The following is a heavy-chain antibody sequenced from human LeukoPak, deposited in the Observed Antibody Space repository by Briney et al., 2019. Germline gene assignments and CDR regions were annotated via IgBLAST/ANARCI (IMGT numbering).Heavy chain of an antibody. CDR3: ARAKTGTTRFDP. CDR1: GYTFTSYG. D-gene: IGHD1-7*01. Sequence: ASVKVSCKASGYTFTSYGISWVRQAPGQGLEWMGWISAYNGNTNYAQKLQGRVTMTTDTSTSTAYMELRSLRPDDTAVYYCARAKTGTTRFDPWGQGTLVTVSS. CDR2: ISAYNGNT. V-gene: IGHV1-18*01. J-gene: IGHJ5*02.